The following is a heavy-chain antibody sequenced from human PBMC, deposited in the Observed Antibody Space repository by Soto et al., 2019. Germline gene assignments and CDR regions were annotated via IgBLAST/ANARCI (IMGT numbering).Heavy chain of an antibody. J-gene: IGHJ5*02. CDR3: ARVWFGEKNWFDP. CDR2: INAYNGNT. Sequence: ASVKVSFKASGYTFTSYAMHWVRQAPGQGLEWMGWINAYNGNTKYAQKLQGRVTMTTDTSTSTAYMELRSLRSDDTAVYYCARVWFGEKNWFDPWGQGTLVTVSS. CDR1: GYTFTSYA. V-gene: IGHV1-3*01. D-gene: IGHD3-10*01.